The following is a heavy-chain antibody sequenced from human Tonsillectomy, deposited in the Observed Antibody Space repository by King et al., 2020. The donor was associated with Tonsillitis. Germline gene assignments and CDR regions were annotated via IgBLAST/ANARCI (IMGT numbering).Heavy chain of an antibody. Sequence: VQLVESGAEVKKPGESLKISCKGSGFSFTSYWIGWVRQMPGKGLEWMGIIYPGDSDTRYSPSFQGQVTISADKSISTAYLQWSSLKASDTAMYYCARRVVVPAATGDAFDIWGQGTMVTVSS. D-gene: IGHD2-2*01. CDR1: GFSFTSYW. CDR3: ARRVVVPAATGDAFDI. J-gene: IGHJ3*02. CDR2: IYPGDSDT. V-gene: IGHV5-51*01.